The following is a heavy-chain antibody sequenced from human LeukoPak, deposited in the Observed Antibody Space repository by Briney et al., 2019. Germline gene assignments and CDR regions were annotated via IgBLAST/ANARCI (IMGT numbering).Heavy chain of an antibody. CDR3: ASTEYCSDAFDF. V-gene: IGHV1-2*02. Sequence: ASVKVSCKDSGYTFTGYYMQWVRQAPGQVLEWMGWINPNSGGTNYAQKFQGRVTMTRDTSISTAYMELSRLRSDDTAVYYCASTEYCSDAFDFWGQGTMVTVSS. D-gene: IGHD6-6*01. CDR2: INPNSGGT. J-gene: IGHJ3*01. CDR1: GYTFTGYY.